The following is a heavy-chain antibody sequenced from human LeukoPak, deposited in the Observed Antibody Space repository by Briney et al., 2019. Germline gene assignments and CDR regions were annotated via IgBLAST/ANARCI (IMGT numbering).Heavy chain of an antibody. Sequence: SETLSLTCTVSGGSISSYYWSWIRQPPGEGLEWIGYMYYSGSTNYNPSLKSRVTISVDTSKTHFSLKLSSVTAADTAVYYCARLYSTSSYWYFDLWGRGTLVTVSS. CDR2: MYYSGST. CDR3: ARLYSTSSYWYFDL. D-gene: IGHD6-13*01. V-gene: IGHV4-59*08. CDR1: GGSISSYY. J-gene: IGHJ2*01.